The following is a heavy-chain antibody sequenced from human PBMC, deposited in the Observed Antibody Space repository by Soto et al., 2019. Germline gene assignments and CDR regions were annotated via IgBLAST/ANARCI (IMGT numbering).Heavy chain of an antibody. J-gene: IGHJ4*02. CDR3: ATVPYYYDSSGYYPQYYFDY. Sequence: ASVKVSCKASGYTFSSYGISWVRQATGQGLEWMGWMNPNSGNTGYAQKFQGRVTMTRNTSISTAYMELSSLRSEDTAVYYCATVPYYYDSSGYYPQYYFDYWGQGTLVTVSS. V-gene: IGHV1-8*02. CDR2: MNPNSGNT. D-gene: IGHD3-22*01. CDR1: GYTFSSYG.